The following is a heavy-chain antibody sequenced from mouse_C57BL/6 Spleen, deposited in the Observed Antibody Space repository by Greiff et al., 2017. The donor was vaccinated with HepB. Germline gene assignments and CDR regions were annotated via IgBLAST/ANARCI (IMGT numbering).Heavy chain of an antibody. J-gene: IGHJ4*01. CDR2: ISYDGSN. CDR1: GYSITSGYY. V-gene: IGHV3-6*01. Sequence: EVQLQESGPGLVKPSQSLSLTCSVTGYSITSGYYWNWIRQFPGNKLEWMGYISYDGSNNYNPSLKNRISITRDTSKNQFFLKLNSVTTEDTATYYCARDITTVVATRGAMDYWGQGTSVTVSS. CDR3: ARDITTVVATRGAMDY. D-gene: IGHD1-1*01.